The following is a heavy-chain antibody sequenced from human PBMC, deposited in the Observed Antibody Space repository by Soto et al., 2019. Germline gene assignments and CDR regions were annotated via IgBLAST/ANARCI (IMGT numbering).Heavy chain of an antibody. D-gene: IGHD3-22*01. J-gene: IGHJ4*02. CDR3: AKDPTYYYDSSGPCYFDY. CDR1: VFTFDDYA. V-gene: IGHV3-9*01. Sequence: GGSLRLSCAASVFTFDDYAMHWVRQAPGKGLEWVSGISWSSGSIGYADSVKGRFTISRDNAKNSLYLQMNSLRAEDTALYYCAKDPTYYYDSSGPCYFDYWGQGTLVTSPQ. CDR2: ISWSSGSI.